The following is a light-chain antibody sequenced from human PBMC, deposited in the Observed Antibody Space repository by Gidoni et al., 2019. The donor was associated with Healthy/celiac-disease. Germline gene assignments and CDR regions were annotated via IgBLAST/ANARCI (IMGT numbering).Light chain of an antibody. J-gene: IGKJ3*01. CDR1: QDISNY. Sequence: MTQSPSSLSASVGDRVTITCQASQDISNYLNWYQQKPGKAPKLLIYDASNLETGVPSRFSGSGSGTDFTFTISSLQPEDIATYYCQQYDTLPFTFGPGTKVDIK. V-gene: IGKV1-33*01. CDR2: DAS. CDR3: QQYDTLPFT.